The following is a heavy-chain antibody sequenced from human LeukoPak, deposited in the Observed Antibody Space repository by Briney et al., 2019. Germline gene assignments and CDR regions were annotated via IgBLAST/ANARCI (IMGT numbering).Heavy chain of an antibody. V-gene: IGHV3-30*18. J-gene: IGHJ4*02. D-gene: IGHD6-19*01. CDR2: ISYDGSNK. CDR1: GFTFSSYA. CDR3: AKEGGGSGWDFDY. Sequence: GGSLRLSCAASGFTFSSYAMHWVRQAPGKGLEWVAVISYDGSNKYYADSVKGRFTISRDNSKNTLYLQMNSLRAEDTAVYYCAKEGGGSGWDFDYWGQGTLVTVSS.